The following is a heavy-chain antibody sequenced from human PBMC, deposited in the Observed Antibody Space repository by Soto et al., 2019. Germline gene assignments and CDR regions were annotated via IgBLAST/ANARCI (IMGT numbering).Heavy chain of an antibody. J-gene: IGHJ4*02. CDR2: NIPIFGTA. V-gene: IGHV1-69*06. CDR1: GGTFSSYA. CDR3: ARPYYDSSGYSTLDY. D-gene: IGHD3-22*01. Sequence: SVKVSCKASGGTFSSYAISWVRQAPGQGLEWMGGNIPIFGTANYAQKFQGRVTITADKSTSTAYMELSSLRSEDTAVYYCARPYYDSSGYSTLDYWGQGTLVTVSS.